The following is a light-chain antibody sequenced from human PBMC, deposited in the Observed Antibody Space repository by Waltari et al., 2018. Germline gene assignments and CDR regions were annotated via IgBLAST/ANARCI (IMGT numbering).Light chain of an antibody. V-gene: IGLV2-14*01. CDR2: DVR. CDR3: SSYTLTDTRV. CDR1: SSDVGAYNL. J-gene: IGLJ3*02. Sequence: QSALTQPASVSASPGQSITISCPGTSSDVGAYNLASWYRQYPGKAPQLIIYDVRTRPSGISDRFSGDKSDNTASLTISGLRAEDEADYYCSSYTLTDTRVFGGGT.